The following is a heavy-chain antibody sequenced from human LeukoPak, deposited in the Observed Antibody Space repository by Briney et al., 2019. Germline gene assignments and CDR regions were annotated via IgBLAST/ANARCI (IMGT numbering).Heavy chain of an antibody. CDR3: ARVNSSSWYTTLYYGMDV. D-gene: IGHD6-13*01. Sequence: ASVKVSCKASGGTFSSYAISWVRQATGQGLEWMGWMNPNSGNTGYAQKFQGRVTMTRNTSISTAYMELSSLRSEDTAVYYCARVNSSSWYTTLYYGMDVWGQGTTVTVSS. J-gene: IGHJ6*02. CDR1: GGTFSSYA. V-gene: IGHV1-8*02. CDR2: MNPNSGNT.